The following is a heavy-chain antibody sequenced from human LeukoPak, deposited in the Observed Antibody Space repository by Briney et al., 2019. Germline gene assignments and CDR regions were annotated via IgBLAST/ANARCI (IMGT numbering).Heavy chain of an antibody. CDR2: INPSGGST. CDR1: GYTFTSYY. CDR3: ARDYYDSSGYSPLGY. D-gene: IGHD3-22*01. J-gene: IGHJ4*02. V-gene: IGHV1-46*01. Sequence: LGASVKVSCKASGYTFTSYYMHWVRQAPGQGLEWMGIINPSGGSTGYAQKFQGRVTMTRDMSTSTVYMELSSLRSEDTAVYYCARDYYDSSGYSPLGYWGQGTLVTVSS.